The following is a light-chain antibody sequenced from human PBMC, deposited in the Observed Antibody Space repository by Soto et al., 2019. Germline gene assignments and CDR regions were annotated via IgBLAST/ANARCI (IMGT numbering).Light chain of an antibody. V-gene: IGLV6-57*03. CDR1: SGSIASYY. J-gene: IGLJ2*01. CDR2: EDD. Sequence: NFMLTQPHSVSESPGKTVTISCTRSSGSIASYYVQWYQQRPGSAPTLLIYEDDKRPSGVPDRFSGSIDGSSNSASLTISRLQTEDETDYCCQSYDSTTVVFGGGTKVTVL. CDR3: QSYDSTTVV.